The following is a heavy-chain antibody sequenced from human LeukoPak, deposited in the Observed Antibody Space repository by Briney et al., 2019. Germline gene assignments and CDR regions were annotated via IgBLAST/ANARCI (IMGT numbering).Heavy chain of an antibody. V-gene: IGHV4-61*02. CDR2: IYTSGST. Sequence: SETLSLTCTVSGGSISSGSYYWSWIRQPAGKGLEWIGRIYTSGSTNYNPSLKSRVTISVDTSKNQFSLKLSSVTAADTAVYYCARHLEWQARKGFDPWGQGTLVTVSS. CDR3: ARHLEWQARKGFDP. CDR1: GGSISSGSYY. J-gene: IGHJ5*02. D-gene: IGHD3-3*01.